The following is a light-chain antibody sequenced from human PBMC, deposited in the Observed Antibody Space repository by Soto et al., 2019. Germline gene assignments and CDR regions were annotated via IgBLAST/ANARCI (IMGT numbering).Light chain of an antibody. CDR1: SSNIGNNY. Sequence: QAVVTQPPSASGTPGQRVTISCSGSSSNIGNNYVHWYQQLPGTAPKLLIYRNDQRPSGVPDRFSGSKSGTSACLAISGLRSEDETDYYCTTWDDSLSAVVFGGGTKLTVL. J-gene: IGLJ2*01. CDR3: TTWDDSLSAVV. CDR2: RND. V-gene: IGLV1-47*01.